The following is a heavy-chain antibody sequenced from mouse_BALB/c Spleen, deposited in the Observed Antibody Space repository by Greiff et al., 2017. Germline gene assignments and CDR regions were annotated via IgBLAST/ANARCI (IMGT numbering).Heavy chain of an antibody. Sequence: EVQLQPSGPELVKPGASVKMSCKASGYTFTDYYMQWVKQSHGKSLEWIGDINPNNGDTFYNPKFKGKATLTVDKSSSTANMQLNSLTSDDSAVYDCARYDYGYDYAIDDWGQGTSVTVSS. CDR1: GYTFTDYY. V-gene: IGHV1-18*01. D-gene: IGHD2-4*01. CDR2: INPNNGDT. J-gene: IGHJ4*01. CDR3: ARYDYGYDYAIDD.